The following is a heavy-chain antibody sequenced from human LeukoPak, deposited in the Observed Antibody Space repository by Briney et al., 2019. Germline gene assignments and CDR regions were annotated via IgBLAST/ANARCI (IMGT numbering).Heavy chain of an antibody. Sequence: GGSLRLSCAASGFTFSYYGIHWVRQAPGKGLEWVAFIRYDEINKYYADSVKGRFTISRDNSKNMLFLQMNSLRAEDTAVYYCAKDRPSRWLVPYYFDYWGQGTLVTVSS. V-gene: IGHV3-30*02. J-gene: IGHJ4*02. D-gene: IGHD6-19*01. CDR3: AKDRPSRWLVPYYFDY. CDR1: GFTFSYYG. CDR2: IRYDEINK.